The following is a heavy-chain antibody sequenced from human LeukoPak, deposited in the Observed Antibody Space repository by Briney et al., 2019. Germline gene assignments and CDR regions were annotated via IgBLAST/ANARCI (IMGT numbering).Heavy chain of an antibody. CDR2: LYDSGDA. CDR3: ASRHCSGGGCYFAGADPFDY. D-gene: IGHD2-15*01. V-gene: IGHV3-53*01. J-gene: IGHJ4*02. Sequence: GGSLRLSCAASGFSVSTSYMSWVRQAPGKGLEYVSVLYDSGDAYYAESVKGRFTISRDTSKNTLYLQMNSLRAEDTAVYYCASRHCSGGGCYFAGADPFDYWGQGTLVTVSS. CDR1: GFSVSTSY.